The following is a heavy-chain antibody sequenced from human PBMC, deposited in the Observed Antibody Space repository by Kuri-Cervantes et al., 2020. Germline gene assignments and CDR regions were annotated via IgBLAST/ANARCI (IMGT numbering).Heavy chain of an antibody. CDR3: ARGTVLRFLGYMDV. Sequence: SETLSLTCDVYIGSFSSYYWSWIRQPPGKGLEWIGEINHSGSTNYNPSLKSRVTISVDTSKNQFSLKLNSVTAADTAVYYCARGTVLRFLGYMDVWGKGTTVTVSS. J-gene: IGHJ6*03. CDR1: IGSFSSYY. CDR2: INHSGST. V-gene: IGHV4-34*01. D-gene: IGHD3-3*01.